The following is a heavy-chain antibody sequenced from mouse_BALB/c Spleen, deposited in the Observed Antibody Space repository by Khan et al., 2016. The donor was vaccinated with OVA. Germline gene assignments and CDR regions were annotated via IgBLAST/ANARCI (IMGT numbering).Heavy chain of an antibody. J-gene: IGHJ3*01. CDR1: GFTFSTYG. Sequence: EVELVESGGDLVKPGGSLKLSCAASGFTFSTYGMSWVRQTPDKRLEWVATVSSGGSYTYYTDSVKGRFTISRDNAKNNLYLQMSSLKSEDTAMFYCARLAYYNDSEGFAYWGQGTLVTVSA. V-gene: IGHV5-6*01. D-gene: IGHD1-1*01. CDR2: VSSGGSYT. CDR3: ARLAYYNDSEGFAY.